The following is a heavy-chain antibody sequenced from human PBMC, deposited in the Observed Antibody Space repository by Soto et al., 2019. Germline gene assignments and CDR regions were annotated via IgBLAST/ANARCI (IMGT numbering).Heavy chain of an antibody. Sequence: PGGSLRLSCAASGFTFDDYAMHWVRQAPGKGLEWVSGISWNSGSIGYADSVKGRFTISRDNAKNSLYLQMNSLRAEDTALYYCAKGVAGPLTRNYFDYWGQGTLVTVSS. CDR2: ISWNSGSI. V-gene: IGHV3-9*01. CDR1: GFTFDDYA. CDR3: AKGVAGPLTRNYFDY. J-gene: IGHJ4*02. D-gene: IGHD6-19*01.